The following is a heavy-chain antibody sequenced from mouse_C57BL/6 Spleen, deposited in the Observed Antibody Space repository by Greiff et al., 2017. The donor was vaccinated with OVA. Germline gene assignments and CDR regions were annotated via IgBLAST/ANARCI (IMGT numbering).Heavy chain of an antibody. CDR1: GYTFTSYW. Sequence: QVQLKQPGAELVRPGSSVKLSCKASGYTFTSYWMHWVKQRPIQGLEWIGNIDPSDSETHYNQKFKDKATLTVDKSSSTAYMQLSSLTSEDSAVYYCAREVSYAMDHWGQGTSVTVSS. CDR3: AREVSYAMDH. V-gene: IGHV1-52*01. CDR2: IDPSDSET. J-gene: IGHJ4*01.